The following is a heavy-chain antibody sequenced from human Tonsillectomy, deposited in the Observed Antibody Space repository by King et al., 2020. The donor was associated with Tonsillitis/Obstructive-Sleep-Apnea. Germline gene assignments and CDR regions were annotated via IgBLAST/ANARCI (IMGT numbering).Heavy chain of an antibody. CDR2: ISAYNGNT. CDR1: GYTFTSYG. J-gene: IGHJ6*03. D-gene: IGHD1-7*01. Sequence: VQLVQSGAEVKKPGASVKVSCKASGYTFTSYGISWVRQAPGQGLEWMGWISAYNGNTNYAQKIQGRVTMTTDTSTSTAYMELRSLRSDATAVYYCARVGGYNWNYVGYYYYYYMDVWGKGTTVTVSS. V-gene: IGHV1-18*01. CDR3: ARVGGYNWNYVGYYYYYYMDV.